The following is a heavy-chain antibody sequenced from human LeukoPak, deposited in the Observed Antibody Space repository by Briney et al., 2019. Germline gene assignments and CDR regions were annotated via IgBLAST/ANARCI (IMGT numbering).Heavy chain of an antibody. Sequence: GGSLRLSCAASGFTFSDAWVSWVRQAPGMGLEWVGRIKSKTDGGRTDYAAPVKGRFSISRDDSSGTLYLLMNSLKIEDTAVYYCSTSLRGSDCCLDYWGQGTLVAVSS. CDR1: GFTFSDAW. V-gene: IGHV3-15*01. CDR2: IKSKTDGGRT. D-gene: IGHD2-21*02. J-gene: IGHJ4*02. CDR3: STSLRGSDCCLDY.